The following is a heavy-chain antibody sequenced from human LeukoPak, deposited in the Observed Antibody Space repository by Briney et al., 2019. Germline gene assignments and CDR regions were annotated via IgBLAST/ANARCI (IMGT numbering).Heavy chain of an antibody. CDR2: ISSNGGST. CDR3: ARDGPYYDFWSGYYNYGMDV. Sequence: GGSLRLSCAASGFTFSSYAMHRVRQAPGKGLEYVSAISSNGGSTYYANSVKGRFTISRDNSKNTLYLRMGSLRAEDMAVYYCARDGPYYDFWSGYYNYGMDVWGQGTTVTVSS. J-gene: IGHJ6*02. D-gene: IGHD3-3*01. CDR1: GFTFSSYA. V-gene: IGHV3-64*01.